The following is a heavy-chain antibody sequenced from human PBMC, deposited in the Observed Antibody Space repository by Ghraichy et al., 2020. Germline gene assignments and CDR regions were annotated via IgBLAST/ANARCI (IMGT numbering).Heavy chain of an antibody. J-gene: IGHJ6*02. Sequence: GGSLRLSCAASGFTFSSYAMHWVRQAPGKGLEWVAVISYDGSNKYYADSVRGRFTISRDNSKNTLYLQMNSLRAEDTAVYYCARDVVVGASYGMGVWGQGTTVTVSS. CDR2: ISYDGSNK. D-gene: IGHD2-15*01. V-gene: IGHV3-30-3*01. CDR1: GFTFSSYA. CDR3: ARDVVVGASYGMGV.